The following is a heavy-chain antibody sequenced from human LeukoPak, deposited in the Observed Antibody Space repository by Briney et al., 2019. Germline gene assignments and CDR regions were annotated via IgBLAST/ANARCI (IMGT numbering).Heavy chain of an antibody. CDR1: GFTVSSNY. V-gene: IGHV3-53*01. CDR3: ASGGYSYGSIDY. J-gene: IGHJ4*02. CDR2: IHSGGST. Sequence: TGGSLRLSCAASGFTVSSNYMSWVRQAPGKGLEWVSVIHSGGSTYYADSVKGRFTVSRDNSKNTLYLQMHSLRAEDTAVYYCASGGYSYGSIDYWGQGPLVTVSS. D-gene: IGHD5-18*01.